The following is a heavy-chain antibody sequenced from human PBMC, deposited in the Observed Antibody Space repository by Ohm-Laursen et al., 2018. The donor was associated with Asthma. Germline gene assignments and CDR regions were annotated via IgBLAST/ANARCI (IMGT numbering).Heavy chain of an antibody. Sequence: EASVKVSCKASGGTFSSYAISWVRQAPGQGLEWMGGIIPIFGTANYAQKFQGRVTITADESTSTAYMELSSLRSEDTAVYYCARVGSYCTGGVCYFGTYYYYGMDVWGQGTTVTVSS. CDR1: GGTFSSYA. CDR2: IIPIFGTA. J-gene: IGHJ6*02. CDR3: ARVGSYCTGGVCYFGTYYYYGMDV. D-gene: IGHD2-8*02. V-gene: IGHV1-69*13.